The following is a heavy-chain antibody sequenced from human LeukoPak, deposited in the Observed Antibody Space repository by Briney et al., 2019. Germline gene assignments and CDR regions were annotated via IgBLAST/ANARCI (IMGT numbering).Heavy chain of an antibody. CDR3: ARSIPYGTTWYGRSDY. J-gene: IGHJ4*02. V-gene: IGHV3-7*03. CDR1: GFPFSSYS. Sequence: GGSLTLTCAASGFPFSSYSLTWVRQPPGRGQEWVGNIKPDGTTKFYVDSVEGRFAISRDNALNSLYLQMNSLRAEDTAIYYCARSIPYGTTWYGRSDYWGQGTLVTVFS. D-gene: IGHD6-13*01. CDR2: IKPDGTTK.